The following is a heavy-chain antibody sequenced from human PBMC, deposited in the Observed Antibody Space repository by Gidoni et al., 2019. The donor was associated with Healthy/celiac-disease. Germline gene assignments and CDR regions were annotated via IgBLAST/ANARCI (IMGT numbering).Heavy chain of an antibody. J-gene: IGHJ4*02. D-gene: IGHD6-13*01. CDR2: INHSGST. V-gene: IGHV4-34*01. Sequence: QVQLQQWGAGLLKPSETLSLTCAVYGGSFRGYYWSWIRQPPGNGLEWIGEINHSGSTNYHPSLKSRVTISVDTSKNQFSLKLSSVTAADTAVYYCARRSIAAAGTDYWGQGTLVTVSS. CDR1: GGSFRGYY. CDR3: ARRSIAAAGTDY.